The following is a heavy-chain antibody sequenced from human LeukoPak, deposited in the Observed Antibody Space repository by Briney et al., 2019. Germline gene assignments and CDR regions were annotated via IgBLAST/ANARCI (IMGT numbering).Heavy chain of an antibody. CDR2: IYSAGST. CDR3: VSSSGWIYFDY. D-gene: IGHD6-19*01. Sequence: GGSLRLSCTVSRFTVSSNSMSWVRQAPGKGLEWVSFIYSAGSTHYSDSVKGRFTISRDNSKNTLYLQMNSLRAEDTAVYYCVSSSGWIYFDYWGQGTLVTVSS. CDR1: RFTVSSNS. J-gene: IGHJ4*02. V-gene: IGHV3-53*05.